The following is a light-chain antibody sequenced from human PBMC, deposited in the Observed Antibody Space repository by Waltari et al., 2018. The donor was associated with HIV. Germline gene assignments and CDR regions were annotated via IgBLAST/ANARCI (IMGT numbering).Light chain of an antibody. CDR2: AAS. Sequence: DIQMTQSPSSLSASVGDRVTITCRASQSISSHLNWYQQKPGKAPKLLIYAASSLQSGVPSRFSGSASGTDFTLTISSLQPEDFATYYCQQTYSNPITFGPGTKVAFK. CDR1: QSISSH. CDR3: QQTYSNPIT. J-gene: IGKJ3*01. V-gene: IGKV1-39*01.